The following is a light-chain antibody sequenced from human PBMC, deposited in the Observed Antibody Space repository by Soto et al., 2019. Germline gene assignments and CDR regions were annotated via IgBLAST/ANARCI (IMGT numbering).Light chain of an antibody. Sequence: QSALAQPPSASGTPGQRVTISCSGSSSNVGSNTVDWYQHVAGTAPKLLIYRNEKRPSGVPARFSGSKSGTSASLAISGLQSDDEAEYFCAAWDDGLTGVTFGGGTKVTVL. CDR1: SSNVGSNT. J-gene: IGLJ2*01. CDR2: RNE. V-gene: IGLV1-44*01. CDR3: AAWDDGLTGVT.